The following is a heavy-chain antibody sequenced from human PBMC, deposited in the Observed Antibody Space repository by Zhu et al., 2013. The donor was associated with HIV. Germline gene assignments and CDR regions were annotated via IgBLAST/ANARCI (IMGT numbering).Heavy chain of an antibody. Sequence: QVQLVQSGAEVKKPGSSVKVSCKASGGTFSSFAISWVRQAPGQGLEWMGGIIPIFGTANYAQKFQGRVTITAHESTRTAYMELSSLRSEDTAIYYCARDVVSNGWYSLKYRHYGMDVWGQGTTVTVSS. CDR2: IIPIFGTA. V-gene: IGHV1-69*01. J-gene: IGHJ6*02. D-gene: IGHD6-19*01. CDR1: GGTFSSFA. CDR3: ARDVVSNGWYSLKYRHYGMDV.